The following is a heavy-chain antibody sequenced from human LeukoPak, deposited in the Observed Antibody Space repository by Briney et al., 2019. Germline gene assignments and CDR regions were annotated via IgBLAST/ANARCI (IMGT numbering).Heavy chain of an antibody. CDR1: GGSISSSSYY. CDR2: IYYSGST. CDR3: ARAGQWLVMGYFDY. Sequence: SETLSLTCTVSGGSISSSSYYWGWIRRPPGKGLEWIGSIYYSGSTYYNPSLKSRVAISVDTSKNQFSLKLSSVTAADTAVYYCARAGQWLVMGYFDYWGQGTLVTVSS. J-gene: IGHJ4*02. V-gene: IGHV4-39*07. D-gene: IGHD6-19*01.